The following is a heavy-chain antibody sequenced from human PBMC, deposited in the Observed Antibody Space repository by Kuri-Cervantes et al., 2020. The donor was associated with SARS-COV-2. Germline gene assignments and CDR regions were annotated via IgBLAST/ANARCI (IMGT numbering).Heavy chain of an antibody. J-gene: IGHJ4*02. V-gene: IGHV1-69*05. CDR3: ARGTPTALLGLSDLCFDY. CDR2: IIPIFGTA. CDR1: GGTSSSYA. Sequence: SVKVSCKASGGTSSSYAISWVRQAPGQGLEWMGGIIPIFGTANYAQKFQGRVTITTDESTSTAYMELSSLRSEDTAVYYCARGTPTALLGLSDLCFDYWGQGTLVTVSS. D-gene: IGHD2-15*01.